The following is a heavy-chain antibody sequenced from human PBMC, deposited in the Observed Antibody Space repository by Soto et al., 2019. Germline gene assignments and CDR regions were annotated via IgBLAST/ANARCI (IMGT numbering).Heavy chain of an antibody. J-gene: IGHJ5*02. D-gene: IGHD6-19*01. CDR2: INPTTGAT. Sequence: ASVKVSCKASGYTFTSYGIFWVRQAPGQGLEWMGWINPTTGATRYAQKFQGRVTMTRDTSMSTAYLEVRSLRPDDTAVYYCAKGDSSLVSWFDPWGQGTLVTVSS. CDR1: GYTFTSYG. CDR3: AKGDSSLVSWFDP. V-gene: IGHV1-2*02.